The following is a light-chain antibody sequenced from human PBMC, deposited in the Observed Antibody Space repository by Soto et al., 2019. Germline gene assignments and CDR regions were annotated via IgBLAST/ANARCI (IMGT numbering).Light chain of an antibody. CDR2: EVS. J-gene: IGLJ1*01. CDR1: ISDVGGYNY. CDR3: SSYTRSGTYV. V-gene: IGLV2-14*01. Sequence: QSVLTQPASVSGSPGQSITISCTGTISDVGGYNYVSWYQQHPGKVPKLVIYEVSNRPSGVSNRFSGSKSGNTASLTISGLQSEDEADYYCSSYTRSGTYVFGTGTKLTVL.